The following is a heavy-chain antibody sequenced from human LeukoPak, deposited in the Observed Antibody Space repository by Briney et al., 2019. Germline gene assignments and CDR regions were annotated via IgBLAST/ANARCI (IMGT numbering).Heavy chain of an antibody. D-gene: IGHD3-10*01. V-gene: IGHV3-7*01. CDR2: IKRGESEQ. J-gene: IGHJ4*02. CDR3: ALNMVGGQIFDF. Sequence: GGSLRLSCAASGFTFSNYWMSWVRQAPGKGLEWVADIKRGESEQHYVDSVKGRFTISRDNAKNSLYLQMNSLRAEDTAVYYCALNMVGGQIFDFWGQGTLVTVSS. CDR1: GFTFSNYW.